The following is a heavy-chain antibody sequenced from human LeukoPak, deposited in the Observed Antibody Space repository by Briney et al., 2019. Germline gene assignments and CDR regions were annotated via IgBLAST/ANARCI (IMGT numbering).Heavy chain of an antibody. D-gene: IGHD2-2*01. J-gene: IGHJ4*02. CDR1: GSTFGDYA. V-gene: IGHV3-49*04. Sequence: GRSLRLSCTASGSTFGDYAMNWVRQAPGKGLEWVGFIRSKAYGGTIEYAASVRGRFTISRDDSKSIAYLQMNSLKTEDTAVYYCTRVRLPAAMPFDYWGQGTLVTVSS. CDR2: IRSKAYGGTI. CDR3: TRVRLPAAMPFDY.